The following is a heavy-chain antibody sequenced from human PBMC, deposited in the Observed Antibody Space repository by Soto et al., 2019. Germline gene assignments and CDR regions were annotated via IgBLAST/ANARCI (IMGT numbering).Heavy chain of an antibody. Sequence: ASVKVSCKASGYTFTSYAMHWVRQAPGQRLEWMGWINAGNGNTKYSQKFQGRVTITRDTSASTAYMELSSLRSEDAAVYYCARLGPYYDFWSGDNWFDPWGQGTLVTVSS. CDR3: ARLGPYYDFWSGDNWFDP. CDR2: INAGNGNT. V-gene: IGHV1-3*01. D-gene: IGHD3-3*01. J-gene: IGHJ5*02. CDR1: GYTFTSYA.